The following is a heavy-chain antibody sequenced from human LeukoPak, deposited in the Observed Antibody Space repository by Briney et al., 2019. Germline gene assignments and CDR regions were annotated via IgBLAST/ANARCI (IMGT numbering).Heavy chain of an antibody. CDR1: GYTFTSYY. CDR3: ARDRWASSTNYYYYYMDV. Sequence: ASVKASCKASGYTFTSYYMHWVRQAPGQGLEWMGIINPSGGSTSYAQKFQGRVTMTRDMSTSTVYMELSSLRSEDTAVYYCARDRWASSTNYYYYYMDVWGKGTTVTVSS. CDR2: INPSGGST. J-gene: IGHJ6*03. D-gene: IGHD2-2*01. V-gene: IGHV1-46*01.